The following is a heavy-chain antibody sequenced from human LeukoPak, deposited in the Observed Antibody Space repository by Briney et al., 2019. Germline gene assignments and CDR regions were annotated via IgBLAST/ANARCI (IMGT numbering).Heavy chain of an antibody. CDR2: INSDGSST. J-gene: IGHJ4*02. Sequence: PGGSLRLSCAASGFTFSSYWMHWVRQAPGKGLVWVSRINSDGSSTSYADSVRGRFSISRDNAKNTLYLQMNSLRAEDTAVYSCARDGVRDGLYFDRWGQGTLVTVSS. CDR1: GFTFSSYW. V-gene: IGHV3-74*01. CDR3: ARDGVRDGLYFDR. D-gene: IGHD5-24*01.